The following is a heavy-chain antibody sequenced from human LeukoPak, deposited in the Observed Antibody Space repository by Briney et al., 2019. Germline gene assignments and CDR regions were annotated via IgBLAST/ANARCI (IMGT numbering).Heavy chain of an antibody. J-gene: IGHJ6*03. Sequence: PSETLSLTCTVSGGSISSGSYYWSWIRQPAGKGLEWIGRIYTSGSTNYNPSLKSRVTISADTSENQFSLKLSSVTAADTAVYYCARDIVDRYYYYYMDVWGKGTTVTVSS. D-gene: IGHD1-26*01. V-gene: IGHV4-61*02. CDR3: ARDIVDRYYYYYMDV. CDR2: IYTSGST. CDR1: GGSISSGSYY.